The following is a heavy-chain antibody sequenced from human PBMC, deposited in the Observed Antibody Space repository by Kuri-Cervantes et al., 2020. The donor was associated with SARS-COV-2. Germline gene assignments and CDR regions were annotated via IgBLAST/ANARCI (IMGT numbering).Heavy chain of an antibody. J-gene: IGHJ4*02. D-gene: IGHD1-26*01. V-gene: IGHV3-11*04. CDR3: ASGSGSYYGGDY. Sequence: AETLSLSCAASGFTFSDYYIRWIRQAPGKGLEWVSYISSSGSTIYYADSVKGRFTISRDNAKNSLYLQMNSLRAEDTAVYYCASGSGSYYGGDYWGQGTLVTVSS. CDR2: ISSSGSTI. CDR1: GFTFSDYY.